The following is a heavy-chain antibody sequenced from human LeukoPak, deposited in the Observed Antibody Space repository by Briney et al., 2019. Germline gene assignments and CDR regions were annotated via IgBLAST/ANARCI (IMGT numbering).Heavy chain of an antibody. CDR2: INPNSGDT. CDR1: GYTFTDYY. Sequence: ASVKVSCKASGYTFTDYYINWVRQAPGQGLEWMGWINPNSGDTNYAQKFQDRVTMTRDTSISTAYIELNLLRSDDTAVYYCARSGYSYGRTKFDYWGQGTLVTVSS. J-gene: IGHJ4*02. V-gene: IGHV1-2*02. CDR3: ARSGYSYGRTKFDY. D-gene: IGHD5-18*01.